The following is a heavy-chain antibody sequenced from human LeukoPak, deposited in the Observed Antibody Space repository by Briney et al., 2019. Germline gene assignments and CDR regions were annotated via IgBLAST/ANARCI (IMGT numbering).Heavy chain of an antibody. Sequence: GSLRLSCAASGFTFSSYSMNWVRQAPGKGLEWVSSISRSSTYIYYADSVTGRFTISRDNAKNSLYLQMNSLRAEDTAVYYCARDWSNWDLDYWGQGTLVTVSS. CDR2: ISRSSTYI. V-gene: IGHV3-21*01. CDR3: ARDWSNWDLDY. CDR1: GFTFSSYS. D-gene: IGHD1/OR15-1a*01. J-gene: IGHJ4*02.